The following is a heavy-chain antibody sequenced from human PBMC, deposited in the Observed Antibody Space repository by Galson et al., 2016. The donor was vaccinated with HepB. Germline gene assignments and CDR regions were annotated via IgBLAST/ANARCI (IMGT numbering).Heavy chain of an antibody. CDR3: VRLGTAAAVANRRGSIY. D-gene: IGHD6-13*01. CDR1: AGSISSGDYY. Sequence: TLSLTCTVSAGSISSGDYYWSWIRQPPGKGLEWVGYIYYSGISYYMASLKSRATMSVDTSNNQFSLKLTSVTAADTAIYYCVRLGTAAAVANRRGSIYWSQGTRVTVSS. CDR2: IYYSGIS. V-gene: IGHV4-30-4*01. J-gene: IGHJ4*02.